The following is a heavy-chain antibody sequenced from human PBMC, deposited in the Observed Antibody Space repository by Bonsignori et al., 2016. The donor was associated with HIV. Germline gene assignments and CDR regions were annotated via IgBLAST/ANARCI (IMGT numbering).Heavy chain of an antibody. J-gene: IGHJ6*03. Sequence: WIRQPPGKGLEWVSYLSSSAGTTYYADSVKGRFTISRDNAKNSLYLQMNSLRAEDTAVYYCARGSRAVAGYHYMDVWGKGTTVTVSS. CDR2: LSSSAGTT. CDR3: ARGSRAVAGYHYMDV. D-gene: IGHD6-19*01. V-gene: IGHV3-11*01.